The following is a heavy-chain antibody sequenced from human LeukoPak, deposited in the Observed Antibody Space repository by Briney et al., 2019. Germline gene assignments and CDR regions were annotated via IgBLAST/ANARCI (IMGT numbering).Heavy chain of an antibody. J-gene: IGHJ4*02. Sequence: GGSLRLSCAASGFTFSGYAMHWVRQAPGKGLEWVAVISYDGSNKYYADSVKGRFTISRDNSKNTLYLQMNSLRAEDTAVYYCARDPYYYGSGSPLYFDYWGQGTLVTVSS. CDR3: ARDPYYYGSGSPLYFDY. D-gene: IGHD3-10*01. CDR2: ISYDGSNK. V-gene: IGHV3-30*04. CDR1: GFTFSGYA.